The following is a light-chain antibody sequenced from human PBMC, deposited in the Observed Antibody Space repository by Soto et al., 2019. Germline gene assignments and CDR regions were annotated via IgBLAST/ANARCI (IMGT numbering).Light chain of an antibody. Sequence: EIVLPQSPATLSLSPGERATLSCRASQSVGSSLGWYQQKPGQAPRLLIYDTSSRVTGIPARFSGSGSGTDFTLTISSLEPEDFAVYYCQQRSNWPYTFGQGTKLEIK. CDR2: DTS. CDR1: QSVGSS. CDR3: QQRSNWPYT. J-gene: IGKJ2*01. V-gene: IGKV3-11*01.